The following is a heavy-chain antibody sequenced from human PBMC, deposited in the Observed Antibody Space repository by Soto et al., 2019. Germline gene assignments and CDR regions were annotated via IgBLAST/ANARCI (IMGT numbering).Heavy chain of an antibody. D-gene: IGHD6-6*01. CDR2: ISSSSSTI. CDR1: GFTFSSYS. V-gene: IGHV3-48*01. J-gene: IGHJ3*02. CDR3: ARYSSSLYAEIGDAFDI. Sequence: GGSLRLSCAASGFTFSSYSMNWVRQAPGKGLEWVSYISSSSSTIYYADSVKGRFTISRDNAKNSLYLQMNSLRAEDTAVYYCARYSSSLYAEIGDAFDIWGQGTMVTVSS.